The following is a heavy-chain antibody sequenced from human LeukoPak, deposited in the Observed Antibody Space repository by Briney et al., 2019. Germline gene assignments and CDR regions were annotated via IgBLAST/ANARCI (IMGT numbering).Heavy chain of an antibody. V-gene: IGHV3-11*01. CDR1: GFTFCDYY. Sequence: PGGSLRLSCAPSGFTFCDYYMSWIPHAPGEGLEWVSYISSSGSTIYYADSVKGRFTISRDNAKNSLYLQMNSLRAEDTAVYYCASDITYCGGDCYARGYFQHWGQGTLVTVSS. CDR2: ISSSGSTI. CDR3: ASDITYCGGDCYARGYFQH. D-gene: IGHD2-21*02. J-gene: IGHJ1*01.